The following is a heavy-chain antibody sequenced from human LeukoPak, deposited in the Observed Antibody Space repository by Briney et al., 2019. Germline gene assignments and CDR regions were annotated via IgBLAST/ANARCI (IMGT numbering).Heavy chain of an antibody. CDR3: AREGSGTGSYYKAFDI. CDR1: GFTFSSYA. D-gene: IGHD1-26*01. V-gene: IGHV3-30*01. J-gene: IGHJ3*02. Sequence: GGSLRLSCAASGFTFSSYAMHWVRQAPGKGLEWVAVISQDGSNKYYADSVKGRFTISRDNSKNTLYLQMNSLRAEDTAVYYCAREGSGTGSYYKAFDIWGQGTMVTVSS. CDR2: ISQDGSNK.